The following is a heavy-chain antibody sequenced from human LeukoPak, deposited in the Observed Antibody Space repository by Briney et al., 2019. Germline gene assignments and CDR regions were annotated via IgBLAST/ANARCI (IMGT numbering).Heavy chain of an antibody. D-gene: IGHD2-15*01. CDR2: MYYSGNS. J-gene: IGHJ3*02. CDR1: WGSISGYY. CDR3: ARGRMAGSATGPFDI. Sequence: KPSETLSLTCTVSWGSISGYYWNWIRQPPGKGLEWIGYMYYSGNSNYNPSLKSRVTISVDTSRNHFSLKLSSVTTADSAVYYCARGRMAGSATGPFDIGGQGTMVTVSS. V-gene: IGHV4-59*01.